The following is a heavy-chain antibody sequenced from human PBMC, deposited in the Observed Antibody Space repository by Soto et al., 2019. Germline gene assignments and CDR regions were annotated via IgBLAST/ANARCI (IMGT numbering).Heavy chain of an antibody. J-gene: IGHJ4*02. CDR3: AKDRTYYYDSSGSD. CDR2: ISGSGGST. D-gene: IGHD3-22*01. V-gene: IGHV3-23*01. CDR1: GFTFSSYA. Sequence: LRLSCAASGFTFSSYAMSWVRQAPGKGLEWVSAISGSGGSTYYADSVKGRFTISRDNSKDTLYLQMNRLRAEDTAVYYCAKDRTYYYDSSGSDWGQGTLVTVSS.